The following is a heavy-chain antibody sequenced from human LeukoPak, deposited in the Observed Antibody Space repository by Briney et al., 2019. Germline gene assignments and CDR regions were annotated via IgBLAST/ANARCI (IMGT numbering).Heavy chain of an antibody. D-gene: IGHD1-1*01. Sequence: PGGSLRLSCVASGINFRSSGMHWVRQAPGKGLEWVTFIQNDGGDKHYADSVKGRFTISRDNAKNTVYLHMNSLRVDDTALYYCVREGGRVAPGRFYYWGQGTLVTVSS. CDR3: VREGGRVAPGRFYY. V-gene: IGHV3-30*02. J-gene: IGHJ4*02. CDR2: IQNDGGDK. CDR1: GINFRSSG.